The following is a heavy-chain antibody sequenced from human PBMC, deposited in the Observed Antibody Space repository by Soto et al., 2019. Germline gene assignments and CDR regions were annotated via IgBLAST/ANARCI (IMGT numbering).Heavy chain of an antibody. J-gene: IGHJ4*02. CDR3: AREGMSRPRWVFDY. V-gene: IGHV3-64*01. CDR1: GFTFGSYR. CDR2: ISTNGDST. D-gene: IGHD6-13*01. Sequence: EVQLVESGGGLVQPGGSLRLSCAASGFTFGSYRMHWVRQAPGKGLEYVSAISTNGDSTFYANSVKGRFTISRDNSKNTLYLQMGCLRAEDMGVYYCAREGMSRPRWVFDYWGQGTLVTASS.